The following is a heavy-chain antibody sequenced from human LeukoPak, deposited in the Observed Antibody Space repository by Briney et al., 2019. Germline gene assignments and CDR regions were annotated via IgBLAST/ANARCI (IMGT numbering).Heavy chain of an antibody. CDR2: INPSGGST. CDR1: GYTFTSYG. D-gene: IGHD2-2*01. CDR3: ARAHSIVVVPAARLLLDY. J-gene: IGHJ4*02. V-gene: IGHV1-46*01. Sequence: ASVKVSCKASGYTFTSYGISWVRQAPGQGLEWMGIINPSGGSTSYAQKFQGRVTMTRDTSTSTVYMELSSLRSEDTAVYYCARAHSIVVVPAARLLLDYWGEGTLVTVSS.